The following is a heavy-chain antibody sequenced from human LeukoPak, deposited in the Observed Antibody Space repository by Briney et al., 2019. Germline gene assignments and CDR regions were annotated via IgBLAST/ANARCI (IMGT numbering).Heavy chain of an antibody. CDR2: INHSGST. D-gene: IGHD2-2*02. V-gene: IGHV4-34*01. CDR1: GGSFSGYY. J-gene: IGHJ6*02. CDR3: ASLPAAILSYYYGMDV. Sequence: PSETLSLTCAVYGGSFSGYYWNWIRQPPGKGMEWIGEINHSGSTNYNPSLKSRVTISVDTSKNQFSLKLSSVTAADTAVYYCASLPAAILSYYYGMDVWGQGTTVTVSS.